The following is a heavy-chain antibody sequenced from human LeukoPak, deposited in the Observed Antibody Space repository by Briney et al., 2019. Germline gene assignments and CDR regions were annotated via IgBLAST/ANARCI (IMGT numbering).Heavy chain of an antibody. Sequence: GGSLRLSCAASGFTFSSNWMSWVRLAPGKGLEWVANIKEDGTETYYVDSVKGRFTISRDNAKDSLYLQMNSLRVEDTAVYYCAKEGRSLQTYWGQGTLVTVSS. CDR2: IKEDGTET. D-gene: IGHD5-24*01. CDR1: GFTFSSNW. V-gene: IGHV3-7*03. CDR3: AKEGRSLQTY. J-gene: IGHJ4*02.